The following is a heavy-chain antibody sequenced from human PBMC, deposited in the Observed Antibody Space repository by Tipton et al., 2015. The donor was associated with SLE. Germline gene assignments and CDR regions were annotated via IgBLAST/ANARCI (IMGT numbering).Heavy chain of an antibody. J-gene: IGHJ5*02. CDR2: IYTSGST. CDR1: GYSISSGYY. CDR3: ARAGGGFDP. V-gene: IGHV4-61*02. D-gene: IGHD2-15*01. Sequence: TLSLTCTVSGYSISSGYYWSWIRQPAGKGLEWIGRIYTSGSTNYNPSLKSRVTISVDTSKNQFSLKLSSVTAADTAVYYCARAGGGFDPWGQGTLVTVSS.